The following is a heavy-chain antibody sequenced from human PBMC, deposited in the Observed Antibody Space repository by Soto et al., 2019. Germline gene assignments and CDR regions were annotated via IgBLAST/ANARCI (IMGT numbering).Heavy chain of an antibody. J-gene: IGHJ6*02. Sequence: SETLSLTCAVYGGSFSGYYWSWIRQPPGKGLEWSGEINHSGSTNYNPSLKSRVTISVDTSKNQFSLKLSSVTAADTAVYYCARGYVVVPAAWGYYYYGMDVWGQGTTVTVSS. CDR2: INHSGST. D-gene: IGHD2-2*01. V-gene: IGHV4-34*01. CDR3: ARGYVVVPAAWGYYYYGMDV. CDR1: GGSFSGYY.